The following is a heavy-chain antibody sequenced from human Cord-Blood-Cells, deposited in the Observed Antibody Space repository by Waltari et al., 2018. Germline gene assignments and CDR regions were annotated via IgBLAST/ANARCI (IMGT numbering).Heavy chain of an antibody. CDR1: GYTFTGYY. CDR3: ARNLEQLAPGNYYYYGMDV. CDR2: INPNRGGT. D-gene: IGHD6-6*01. V-gene: IGHV1-2*04. Sequence: QVQLVQSGAEVKKPGASVKVSCKASGYTFTGYYMHWVRQAPGQGREWMGWINPNRGGTNYAQKFEGWVPMTRDTSISTAYMELSRLRSDDTAVYYCARNLEQLAPGNYYYYGMDVWGQGTTVTVSS. J-gene: IGHJ6*02.